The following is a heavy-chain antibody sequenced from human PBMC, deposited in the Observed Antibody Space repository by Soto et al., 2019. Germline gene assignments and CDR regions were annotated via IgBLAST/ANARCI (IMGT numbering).Heavy chain of an antibody. V-gene: IGHV1-69*01. Sequence: QVQLVQSGAEVQKPGSSVKVSCKASGGTFSSYAISWVRQAPGQXLEWMGGIIPIFGTANYAQKFQGRVTITADESTSTAYMELSSLRSEDTAVYYCAREKYYDFWSGYYRAFDIWGQGTMVTVSS. J-gene: IGHJ3*02. D-gene: IGHD3-3*01. CDR3: AREKYYDFWSGYYRAFDI. CDR2: IIPIFGTA. CDR1: GGTFSSYA.